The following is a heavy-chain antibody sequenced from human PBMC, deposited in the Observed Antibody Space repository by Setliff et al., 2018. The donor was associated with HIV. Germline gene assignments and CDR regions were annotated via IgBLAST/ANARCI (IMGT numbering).Heavy chain of an antibody. Sequence: SVKVSCKASGYSFSNFAIHWVRQAPGQRLEWLGWINAGSGNTRYSQKFQDGLTITRDTSARTVYMELSSLKSEDTAVYYCARDVNYNFWSGYYPSFDYWGQGTLVTVSS. J-gene: IGHJ4*02. CDR1: GYSFSNFA. CDR2: INAGSGNT. V-gene: IGHV1-3*01. D-gene: IGHD3-3*01. CDR3: ARDVNYNFWSGYYPSFDY.